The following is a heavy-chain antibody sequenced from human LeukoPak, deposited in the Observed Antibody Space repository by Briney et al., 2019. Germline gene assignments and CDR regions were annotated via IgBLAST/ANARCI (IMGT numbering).Heavy chain of an antibody. CDR1: GFTFSSYA. Sequence: GGSLRLSCAASGFTFSSYAMSWVCQAPGKGLEWVSAISGSGGSTYYADSVKGRFTISRDNSKNTLYLQMNSLRAEDTAVYYCAKVALTAMGIYYYYGMDVWGQGTTVTVSS. CDR2: ISGSGGST. J-gene: IGHJ6*02. V-gene: IGHV3-23*01. D-gene: IGHD5-18*01. CDR3: AKVALTAMGIYYYYGMDV.